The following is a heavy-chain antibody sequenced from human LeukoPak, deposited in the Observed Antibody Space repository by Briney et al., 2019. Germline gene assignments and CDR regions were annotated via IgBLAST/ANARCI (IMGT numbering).Heavy chain of an antibody. J-gene: IGHJ4*02. CDR1: GYSFTIYW. CDR2: IYPGDSDT. V-gene: IGHV5-51*01. D-gene: IGHD6-13*01. CDR3: ARLSPPYSSSQLYLDL. Sequence: GESLKISCKGSGYSFTIYWIGWVRQMPGKGLEWMGIIYPGDSDTRYSPSFQGQVAISADKSITTACLLWSSLEASDTAMYYCARLSPPYSSSQLYLDLWGQGTLVTVSS.